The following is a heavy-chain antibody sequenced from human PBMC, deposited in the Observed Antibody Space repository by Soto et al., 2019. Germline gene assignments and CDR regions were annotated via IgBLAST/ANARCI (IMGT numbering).Heavy chain of an antibody. CDR1: GFTFSDYY. J-gene: IGHJ6*03. Sequence: GGSLRLSCAASGFTFSDYYMSWIRQAPGKGLEWVSYISSSGSTIYYADSVKGRFTISRDNAKNSLYLQMNSLRAEDTAVYYCARDYDFWSGYYRYYYMDVWGKGTTVTVSS. V-gene: IGHV3-11*01. CDR2: ISSSGSTI. CDR3: ARDYDFWSGYYRYYYMDV. D-gene: IGHD3-3*01.